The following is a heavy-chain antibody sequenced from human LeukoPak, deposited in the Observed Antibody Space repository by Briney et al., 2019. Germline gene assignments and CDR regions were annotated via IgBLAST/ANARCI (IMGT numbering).Heavy chain of an antibody. J-gene: IGHJ6*04. V-gene: IGHV3-30*03. CDR1: GFTFSSYG. CDR3: ARRRDYAMDV. Sequence: GGSLRLSCAASGFTFSSYGMHWVRQAPGKGLEWVAVISYDGSNKYYADSVKGRFTISRDNSKNTLYLQMNSLRAEYTAVYYCARRRDYAMDVWGKGTTVTVSS. CDR2: ISYDGSNK.